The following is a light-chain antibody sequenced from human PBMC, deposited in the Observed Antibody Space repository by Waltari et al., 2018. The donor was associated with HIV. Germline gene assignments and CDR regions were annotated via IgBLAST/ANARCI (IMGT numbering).Light chain of an antibody. CDR3: SSYTSSSTWV. CDR2: EVS. J-gene: IGLJ3*02. CDR1: SSDVGGYTY. V-gene: IGLV2-14*01. Sequence: QSALTQSASVSGSPGQSITISCTGTSSDVGGYTYVSWYQQHPGKAPKLMIYEVSNRPSGVSNRFSGSKSGNTASLTISGLQAEDEADYYCSSYTSSSTWVFGGGTKLTVL.